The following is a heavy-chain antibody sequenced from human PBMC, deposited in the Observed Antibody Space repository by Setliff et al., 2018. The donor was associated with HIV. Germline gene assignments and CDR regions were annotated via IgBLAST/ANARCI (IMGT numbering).Heavy chain of an antibody. D-gene: IGHD4-4*01. Sequence: PSETLSLTCTVSGGSIKSSSYYWGWIRQPPGKGLEWIGSIYSSGSTYYNPSLKSRVTISVGTSKNQFSLKLSSATAADTAVYYCARGLTTVDYWGHGTLVTVSS. V-gene: IGHV4-39*07. CDR3: ARGLTTVDY. J-gene: IGHJ4*01. CDR2: IYSSGST. CDR1: GGSIKSSSYY.